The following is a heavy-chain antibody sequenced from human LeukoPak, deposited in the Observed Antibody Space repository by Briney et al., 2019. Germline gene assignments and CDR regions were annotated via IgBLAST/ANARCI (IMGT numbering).Heavy chain of an antibody. V-gene: IGHV4-59*01. D-gene: IGHD5-24*01. CDR2: IYYSGST. CDR3: ARAVEMATIYYYYYYMDV. CDR1: GGSISSYY. J-gene: IGHJ6*03. Sequence: PSETLSLTCTVSGGSISSYYWSWIRQPPGKGLEWIGYIYYSGSTNYNPSLKSRVTISVDTSKNQFSLKLSSVTAADTAVYYCARAVEMATIYYYYYYMDVWGKGTTVTVSS.